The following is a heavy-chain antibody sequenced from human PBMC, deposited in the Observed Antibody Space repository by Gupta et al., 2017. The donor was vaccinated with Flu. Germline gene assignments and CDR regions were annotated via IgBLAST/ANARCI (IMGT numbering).Heavy chain of an antibody. CDR1: GFIFSNYG. D-gene: IGHD2-15*01. CDR3: AKEASSVGSYRFHYDY. V-gene: IGHV3-30*18. Sequence: QVQLVESGGGVVQPGRSLRLSCAASGFIFSNYGMPCVRQAPGKGLEWVAVIAFDGDIRYYADSVKGRFTLSRDNSKNTLYLQMDSLRPEDTAVYYCAKEASSVGSYRFHYDYWGQGTLVTVSS. CDR2: IAFDGDIR. J-gene: IGHJ4*02.